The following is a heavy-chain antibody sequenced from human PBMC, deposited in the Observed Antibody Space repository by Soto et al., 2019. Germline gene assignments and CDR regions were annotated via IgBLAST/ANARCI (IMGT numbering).Heavy chain of an antibody. CDR2: MSGTGGNT. Sequence: EVQLVESGGGLGHPGGSLRLSCAASGFTFSSHAMSWVRQAPGKGLEWVSAMSGTGGNTYYADSVKGRFTISRDNSKNTLVLQMNSLRGEDTAVYYCANSGGLGAPCDYWGQGTPVTVSS. CDR1: GFTFSSHA. D-gene: IGHD3-10*01. CDR3: ANSGGLGAPCDY. V-gene: IGHV3-23*04. J-gene: IGHJ4*02.